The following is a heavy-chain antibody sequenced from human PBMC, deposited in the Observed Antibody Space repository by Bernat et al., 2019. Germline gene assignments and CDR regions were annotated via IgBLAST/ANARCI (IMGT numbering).Heavy chain of an antibody. CDR2: IYYSGST. CDR1: GGSISSSSYY. D-gene: IGHD2-2*01. CDR3: ARQGSFQVPAAIWELWFDYYGMDV. V-gene: IGHV4-39*01. Sequence: QLQLQESGPGLVKPSETLSLTCTVSGGSISSSSYYWGWIHQPPGKGLEWIGSIYYSGSTYYNPSLKSRVTISVDTSKNQFSRKLSFVSAAETAVYYCARQGSFQVPAAIWELWFDYYGMDVWGQGTTVTVSS. J-gene: IGHJ6*02.